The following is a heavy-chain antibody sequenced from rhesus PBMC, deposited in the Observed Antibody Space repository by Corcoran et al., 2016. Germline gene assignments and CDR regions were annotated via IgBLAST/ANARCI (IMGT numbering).Heavy chain of an antibody. J-gene: IGHJ3*01. CDR3: ARGVRRYCTGSGCYARDAFDV. CDR2: ISYSGST. Sequence: QLQLQESGPGLVKPSETLSLTCAVSGYSISSGYGWSWIRQPPGKGLEWIGYISYSGSTSYNPSLKRRVTISRDTSKNQFSLKLSAVTAADTAVYYCARGVRRYCTGSGCYARDAFDVWGQGLRVTVSS. CDR1: GYSISSGYG. V-gene: IGHV4-122*02. D-gene: IGHD2-21*01.